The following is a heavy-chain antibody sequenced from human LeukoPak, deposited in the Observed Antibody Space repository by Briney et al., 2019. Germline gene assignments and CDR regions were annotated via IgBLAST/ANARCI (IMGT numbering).Heavy chain of an antibody. CDR1: GYTFTSYG. J-gene: IGHJ4*02. Sequence: ASVKVSCKASGYTFTSYGISWVRQAPGQGLEWMGWISAYNGNTNYAQKLQGRVTMTTDTSTSTAYMELRSLRSEDTAVYYCATAGSSLWYFDYWGQGTLVTVSS. CDR3: ATAGSSLWYFDY. D-gene: IGHD1-26*01. CDR2: ISAYNGNT. V-gene: IGHV1-18*01.